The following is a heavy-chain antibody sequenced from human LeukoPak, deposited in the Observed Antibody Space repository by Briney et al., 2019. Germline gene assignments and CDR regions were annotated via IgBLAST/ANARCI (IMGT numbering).Heavy chain of an antibody. D-gene: IGHD5-12*01. Sequence: PGGSLRLSCAASGFPFSNYAMCWVRQAPGKGLEWVSAISGSGISTYYADSVKGRFTISRDKSKNTLFLQMNSLRAGDTAVYYCAKSKFATSGYDGSLDCWGQGTLVTVSS. CDR1: GFPFSNYA. V-gene: IGHV3-23*01. J-gene: IGHJ4*02. CDR2: ISGSGIST. CDR3: AKSKFATSGYDGSLDC.